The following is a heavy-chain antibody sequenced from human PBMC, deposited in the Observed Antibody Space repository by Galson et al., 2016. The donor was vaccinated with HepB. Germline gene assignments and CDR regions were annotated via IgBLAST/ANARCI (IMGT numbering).Heavy chain of an antibody. CDR3: ARGSSRRAAEAFDM. Sequence: ETLSLTCTVSGGSISLSSYYWVWIRQPPGKGLEWIGSIYYNGRTYYNPSLKCRVTISVDTSKNQFSLKFSSVTAADTAVYFCARGSSRRAAEAFDMWGLGTLVTVSS. D-gene: IGHD2-15*01. J-gene: IGHJ3*02. V-gene: IGHV4-39*07. CDR1: GGSISLSSYY. CDR2: IYYNGRT.